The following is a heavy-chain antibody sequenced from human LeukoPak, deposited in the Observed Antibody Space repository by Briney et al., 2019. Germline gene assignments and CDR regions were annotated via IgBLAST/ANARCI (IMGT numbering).Heavy chain of an antibody. CDR1: GFTFSSYG. CDR3: ARDSDSSSWYLNYYYYGMDV. D-gene: IGHD6-13*01. Sequence: GRSLRLSCAASGFTFSSYGMDWVRQAPGKGLEWVAVIWYDGSNKYYADSVKGRFTISRDNSKNTLYLQMNSLRAEDTAVYYCARDSDSSSWYLNYYYYGMDVWGQGTTVTVSS. J-gene: IGHJ6*02. V-gene: IGHV3-33*01. CDR2: IWYDGSNK.